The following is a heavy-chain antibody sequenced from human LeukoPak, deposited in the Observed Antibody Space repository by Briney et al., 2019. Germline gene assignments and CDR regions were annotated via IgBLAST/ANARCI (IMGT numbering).Heavy chain of an antibody. CDR1: GGTFSSYA. V-gene: IGHV1-69*05. Sequence: SVKVSCKASGGTFSSYAISWVRQAPGQGLEWMGGIIPIFGTANYAQKFQGRVTITTDESTSTACMELSSLRSEDTAVYYCARGEGSGDDRDYYYYYMDVWGKGTTVTVSS. D-gene: IGHD5-12*01. J-gene: IGHJ6*03. CDR3: ARGEGSGDDRDYYYYYMDV. CDR2: IIPIFGTA.